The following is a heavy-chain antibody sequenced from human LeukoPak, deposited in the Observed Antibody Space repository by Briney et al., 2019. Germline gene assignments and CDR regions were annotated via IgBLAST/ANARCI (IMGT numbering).Heavy chain of an antibody. CDR2: ISWNSDRI. J-gene: IGHJ5*02. CDR3: AKDVSVGDSRGWYPPYFNP. Sequence: GGSLRLSCAASGFPFDAYAMHWVRQGPGKGLEWVAGISWNSDRIGYEDSVKGRFTISRDNAKNSLYLQMNNLRGEDTAFYYCAKDVSVGDSRGWYPPYFNPWGQGVLVTVSS. D-gene: IGHD6-19*01. CDR1: GFPFDAYA. V-gene: IGHV3-9*01.